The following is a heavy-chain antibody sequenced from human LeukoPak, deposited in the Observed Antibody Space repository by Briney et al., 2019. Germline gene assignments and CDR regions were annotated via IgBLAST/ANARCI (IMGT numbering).Heavy chain of an antibody. Sequence: SETLSLTCAVSGGSISSDNWWSWVRQPPGKGLEWIGEIYHSGSTNYNPSLKSRVSISVDKSKNQFSLKLSSVTAADTAVYYCSRERVHLSGDAFDIWGQGTMVTVSS. J-gene: IGHJ3*02. CDR3: SRERVHLSGDAFDI. CDR2: IYHSGST. CDR1: GGSISSDNW. V-gene: IGHV4-4*02.